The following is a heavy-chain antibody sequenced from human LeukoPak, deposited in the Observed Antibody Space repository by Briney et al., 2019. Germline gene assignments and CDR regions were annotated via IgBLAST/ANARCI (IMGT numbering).Heavy chain of an antibody. CDR2: ISGDGRNM. J-gene: IGHJ6*02. V-gene: IGHV3-74*01. Sequence: GGSLRLSCVASGFTFSSYWMHWVRQDPRKGLVWVSRISGDGRNMNYADSVRGRFTISRDNAKNTLYLQMNTLRVEDTAVYYCTRDLMDYDVSTGLHHYYMDVWGQGTTVTVSS. CDR3: TRDLMDYDVSTGLHHYYMDV. D-gene: IGHD3-9*01. CDR1: GFTFSSYW.